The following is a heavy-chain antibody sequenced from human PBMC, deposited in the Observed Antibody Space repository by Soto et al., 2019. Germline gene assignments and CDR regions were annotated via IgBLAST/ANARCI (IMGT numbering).Heavy chain of an antibody. Sequence: QVQLQESGPGLVKPSQTLSLTCTVSDGSISSGGYYWSWIRQHPGKGLEWIGYIYYSGSTYYNPSLKSRVTISVDTSKNQFSLKLSSVTAADTAMYYCARSFWSRYSQTLDYWGQGTLVTVSS. CDR3: ARSFWSRYSQTLDY. CDR2: IYYSGST. V-gene: IGHV4-31*03. D-gene: IGHD3-3*01. J-gene: IGHJ4*02. CDR1: DGSISSGGYY.